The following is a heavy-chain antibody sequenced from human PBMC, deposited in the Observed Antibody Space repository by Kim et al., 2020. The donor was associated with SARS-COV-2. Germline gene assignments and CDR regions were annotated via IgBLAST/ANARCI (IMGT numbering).Heavy chain of an antibody. Sequence: TPRTRVTISEDTAKNQFSRKLSSVTAADTAVYYCARHLNDFWSLGGMDVWGQGTTVTVSS. CDR3: ARHLNDFWSLGGMDV. J-gene: IGHJ6*02. V-gene: IGHV4-39*01. D-gene: IGHD3-3*01.